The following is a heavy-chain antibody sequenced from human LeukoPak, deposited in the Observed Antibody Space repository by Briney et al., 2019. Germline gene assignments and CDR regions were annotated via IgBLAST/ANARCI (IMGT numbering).Heavy chain of an antibody. J-gene: IGHJ5*02. V-gene: IGHV1-2*02. CDR3: ARGNYGFGTRGHWFDP. CDR1: GYTFTGYY. CDR2: INPNSGGT. D-gene: IGHD3-10*01. Sequence: SVQVSCKASGYTFTGYYMHWVRQAPGQGLEWMGWINPNSGGTNYAQKFQGRVTMTRDTSISTAYMELSRLRSDDTAVYYCARGNYGFGTRGHWFDPWGQGTLVTVSS.